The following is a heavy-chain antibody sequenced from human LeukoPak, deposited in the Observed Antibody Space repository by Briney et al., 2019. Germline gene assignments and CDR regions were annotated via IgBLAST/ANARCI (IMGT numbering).Heavy chain of an antibody. CDR1: GYTFNTYG. V-gene: IGHV1-18*01. CDR2: ISGYNGKT. J-gene: IGHJ5*02. CDR3: ARAGAVVYNWFDP. D-gene: IGHD2-15*01. Sequence: ASVKVSCKASGYTFNTYGITWVRQAPGQGLEWMGWISGYNGKTKYAQKLQDRVTMTTDTSTTTAYMELRSLRSDDTAVYYCARAGAVVYNWFDPWGQGTLVTVSS.